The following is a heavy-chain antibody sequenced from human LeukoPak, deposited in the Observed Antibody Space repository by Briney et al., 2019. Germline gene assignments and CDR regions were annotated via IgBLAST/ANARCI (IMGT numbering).Heavy chain of an antibody. CDR1: GYTFVDYF. V-gene: IGHV1-2*06. Sequence: GASVKVSCKASGYTFVDYFIHWVRQAPGQGLEWMGRINTDRGGAEYEQKFQGRVTMTRDTSISTAYVEVSGLTSDDTAVYYCARDFTSTPNWEFDYWGQGTLVTVSS. CDR3: ARDFTSTPNWEFDY. J-gene: IGHJ4*02. D-gene: IGHD1-26*01. CDR2: INTDRGGA.